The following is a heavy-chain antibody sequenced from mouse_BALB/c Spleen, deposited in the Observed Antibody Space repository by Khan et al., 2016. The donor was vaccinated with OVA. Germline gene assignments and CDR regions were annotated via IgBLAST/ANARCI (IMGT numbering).Heavy chain of an antibody. V-gene: IGHV1S56*01. CDR1: GYTFTTYY. D-gene: IGHD2-4*01. Sequence: QVQLQQSGPELVKPGASVRISCKASGYTFTTYYIHWVRQRPGQGLEWIGWIYPGNINSKYNERFKGKATLTADKSSSTAYIHSSSLTSDDSAVYFCARDDYFVGDAMDYWGQGTSVTVSS. CDR2: IYPGNINS. CDR3: ARDDYFVGDAMDY. J-gene: IGHJ4*01.